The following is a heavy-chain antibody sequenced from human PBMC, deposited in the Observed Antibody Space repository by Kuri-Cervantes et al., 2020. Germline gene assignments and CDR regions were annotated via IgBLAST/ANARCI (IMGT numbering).Heavy chain of an antibody. Sequence: SETLSLTCTVSGGSISSGGYYWSWIRQHPGKGLEWIGYIYYSGSTYYNPSLKSRVTISVDTSKNQFSLKLSSVTAADTAVYYCARARHYDYVWGSYRRDAFDIWGQGTMVTVSS. CDR3: ARARHYDYVWGSYRRDAFDI. D-gene: IGHD3-16*02. CDR1: GGSISSGGYY. J-gene: IGHJ3*02. CDR2: IYYSGST. V-gene: IGHV4-31*03.